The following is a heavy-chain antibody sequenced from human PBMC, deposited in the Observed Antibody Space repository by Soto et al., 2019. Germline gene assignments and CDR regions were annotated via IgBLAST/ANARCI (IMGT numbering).Heavy chain of an antibody. CDR3: ARSVDP. V-gene: IGHV4-31*03. Sequence: QVQLQESGPGLVKPSQTLSLTCTVSGCSISSGGYYWIWIRQHPGKGLEWIGYIFYSGTTYYNPSLTRRVTISVDTSKNQLSLKLGSVTAADTAVYYCARSVDPWGQGTLVTVSS. J-gene: IGHJ5*02. CDR1: GCSISSGGYY. CDR2: IFYSGTT.